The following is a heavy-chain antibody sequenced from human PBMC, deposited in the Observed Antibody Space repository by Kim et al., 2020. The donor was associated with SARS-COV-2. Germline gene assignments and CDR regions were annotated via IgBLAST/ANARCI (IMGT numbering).Heavy chain of an antibody. Sequence: GESLKISCKGSGYSFTSYWIGWVRQMPGKGLEWMGIIYPGDSDTRYSTSFQGQVTISADKSISTAYLQWSSLKASDPAMYYCARQGEEWFGELSVPGAYDYYGMDVWGQGTTVTVSS. V-gene: IGHV5-51*01. CDR1: GYSFTSYW. CDR3: ARQGEEWFGELSVPGAYDYYGMDV. CDR2: IYPGDSDT. D-gene: IGHD3-10*01. J-gene: IGHJ6*02.